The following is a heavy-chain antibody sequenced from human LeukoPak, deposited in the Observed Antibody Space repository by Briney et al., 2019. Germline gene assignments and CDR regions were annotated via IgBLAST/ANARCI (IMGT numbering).Heavy chain of an antibody. J-gene: IGHJ5*02. Sequence: SETLSLTCAVSGGSISSSNWWSWVRQPPGQGLEWIGEIYHSGSTNYNPSLKSRVTISVDKSKNQFSLKLGSVTAADTAVYYCAIDMAALWPRGRWFDPWGQGTLVTVSS. V-gene: IGHV4-4*02. CDR1: GGSISSSNW. D-gene: IGHD3-10*01. CDR3: AIDMAALWPRGRWFDP. CDR2: IYHSGST.